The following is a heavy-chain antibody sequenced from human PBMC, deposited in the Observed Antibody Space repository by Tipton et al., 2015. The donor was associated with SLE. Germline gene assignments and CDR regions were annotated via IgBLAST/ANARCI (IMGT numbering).Heavy chain of an antibody. D-gene: IGHD4-17*01. J-gene: IGHJ4*02. Sequence: GSLRLSCAASGFTFSSYEMKWVRQAPGKGLEWVSFIAASGSTTLYADSVKGRFTISRDNARSSVYLQMNSLRVEDTAVYYCARDENGDYDFDYWGLGTLVTVSS. V-gene: IGHV3-48*03. CDR1: GFTFSSYE. CDR2: IAASGSTT. CDR3: ARDENGDYDFDY.